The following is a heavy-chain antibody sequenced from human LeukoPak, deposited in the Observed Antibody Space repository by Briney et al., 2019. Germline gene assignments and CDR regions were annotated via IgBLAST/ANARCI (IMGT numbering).Heavy chain of an antibody. J-gene: IGHJ5*02. V-gene: IGHV3-21*01. Sequence: GGSLRLSCAASGFTFSSYSMNWVRQAPGKGLEWVSSISSSSSYIYYADSVKGRFTISRDNAKSSLYLQMNSLRAEDTAVYYCARDPSTAMVFDPWGQGTLVTVSS. CDR1: GFTFSSYS. D-gene: IGHD5-18*01. CDR3: ARDPSTAMVFDP. CDR2: ISSSSSYI.